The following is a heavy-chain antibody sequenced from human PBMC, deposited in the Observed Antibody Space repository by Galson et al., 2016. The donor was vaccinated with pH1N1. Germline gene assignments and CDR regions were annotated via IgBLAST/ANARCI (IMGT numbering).Heavy chain of an antibody. CDR2: INPRDSYT. V-gene: IGHV5-10-1*01. CDR1: ASSFTSYW. Sequence: QSGAEVKEPGESLTISSKGSASSFTSYWISWVRQMPGKGLEWMGRINPRDSYTDYSPSFQGHVTISTDESISTAYLKWSTLKASDTAIYYCATGPSPDYWGQGTLVIVSS. CDR3: ATGPSPDY. J-gene: IGHJ4*02.